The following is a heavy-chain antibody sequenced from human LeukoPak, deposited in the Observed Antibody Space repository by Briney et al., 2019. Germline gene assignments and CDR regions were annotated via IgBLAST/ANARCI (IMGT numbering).Heavy chain of an antibody. J-gene: IGHJ4*02. CDR1: GFAFNTYA. V-gene: IGHV3-33*01. Sequence: PGGSLRLSCAASGFAFNTYAMHWVRQAPGQGLEWVALIWHDGSHKFYSNSVRGQFTISRDNSKNTVSLQMNNLRPEDTAVYYCARDPYDILTGYYSWGQGTLVTVSS. CDR2: IWHDGSHK. D-gene: IGHD3-9*01. CDR3: ARDPYDILTGYYS.